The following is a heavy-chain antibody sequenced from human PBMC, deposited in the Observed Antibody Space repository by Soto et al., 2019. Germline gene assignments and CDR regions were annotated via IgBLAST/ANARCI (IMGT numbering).Heavy chain of an antibody. J-gene: IGHJ4*02. CDR3: ARQEYITTWYLKY. D-gene: IGHD6-13*01. Sequence: GGSLRLSCAASGFTFSTYGMHWVRQAPGKGLEWVAVISGSGGATYYADSVKGRFTISRDNSKNTLYLQMNSLRAEDTAVYYCARQEYITTWYLKYWGQGTLVTVSS. V-gene: IGHV3-23*01. CDR2: ISGSGGAT. CDR1: GFTFSTYG.